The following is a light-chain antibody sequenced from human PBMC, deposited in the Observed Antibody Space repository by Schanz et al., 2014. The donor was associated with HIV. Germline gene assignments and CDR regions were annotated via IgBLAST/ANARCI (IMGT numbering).Light chain of an antibody. CDR1: QSVGSD. V-gene: IGKV3-11*01. CDR3: QQRSGWPPTWS. CDR2: GAS. J-gene: IGKJ1*01. Sequence: EIVLTQSPGTLSLSPGERATLSCRASQSVGSDLAWYQHKPGQAPRLLIYGASTRATGIPARFSGSGSGTEFTLTISSLQPDDFAVYFCQQRSGWPPTWSFGQGTKVELK.